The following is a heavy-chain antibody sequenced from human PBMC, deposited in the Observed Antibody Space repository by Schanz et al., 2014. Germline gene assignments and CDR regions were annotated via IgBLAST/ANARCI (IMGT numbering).Heavy chain of an antibody. CDR1: GFTFSDYW. Sequence: EVQLVESGGGLVQPGGSLRLSCTASGFTFSDYWMSWVRQAPGKGLEWVSFVHPGGSTYYPDSVKGRFTISRDNSKNTLYLQMNSLRPEDTAVYYCARGGFGEVSYFDYWGQGTLVTVSS. CDR3: ARGGFGEVSYFDY. CDR2: VHPGGST. J-gene: IGHJ4*02. D-gene: IGHD3-10*01. V-gene: IGHV3-66*02.